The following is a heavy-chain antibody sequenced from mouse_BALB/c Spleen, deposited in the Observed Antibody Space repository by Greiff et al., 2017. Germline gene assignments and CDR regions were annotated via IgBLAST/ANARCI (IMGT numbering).Heavy chain of an antibody. V-gene: IGHV5-6-3*01. Sequence: EVNVVESGGGLVQPGGSLKLSCAASGFTFSSYGMSWVRQTPDKRLELVATINSNGGSTYYPDSVKGRFTISRDNAKNTLYLQMSSLKSEDTAMYYCARDFPSDYYGSSPFDYWGQGTTLTVSS. CDR3: ARDFPSDYYGSSPFDY. CDR2: INSNGGST. D-gene: IGHD1-1*01. CDR1: GFTFSSYG. J-gene: IGHJ2*01.